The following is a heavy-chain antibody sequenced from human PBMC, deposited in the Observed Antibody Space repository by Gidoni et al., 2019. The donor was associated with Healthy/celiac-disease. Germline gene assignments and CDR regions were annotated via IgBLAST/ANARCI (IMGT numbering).Heavy chain of an antibody. Sequence: QLQLQESGPGLVKPSETLSLTCTVPGGSSSSSSYYWGWIRQPPGKGLEWIGSIYSSGSTYYTPSLTSRVTISVDTSKNQFSLKLSSVTAADTAVYYCARHVDSKYSYGPGIVGAFDIWGQGTMVTVSS. V-gene: IGHV4-39*01. CDR3: ARHVDSKYSYGPGIVGAFDI. D-gene: IGHD5-18*01. J-gene: IGHJ3*02. CDR1: GGSSSSSSYY. CDR2: IYSSGST.